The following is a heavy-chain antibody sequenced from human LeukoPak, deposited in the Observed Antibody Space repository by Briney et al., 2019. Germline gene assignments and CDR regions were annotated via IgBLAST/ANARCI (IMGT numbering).Heavy chain of an antibody. Sequence: PSETLSLTCAVYGGSFSGYYWSWIRQPPGKGLEWIGEIDHSGSTNYNPSLKSRVTISVDTSKKQFSLKLSSVTAADTAVYYCVTYYFDSSGPKKNYWGQGTLVTVSS. J-gene: IGHJ4*02. CDR1: GGSFSGYY. CDR2: IDHSGST. D-gene: IGHD3-22*01. CDR3: VTYYFDSSGPKKNY. V-gene: IGHV4-34*01.